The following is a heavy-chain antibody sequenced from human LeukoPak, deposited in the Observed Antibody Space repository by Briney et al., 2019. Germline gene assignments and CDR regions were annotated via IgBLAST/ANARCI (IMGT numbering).Heavy chain of an antibody. CDR1: GFSLSTSGVG. V-gene: IGHV2-5*01. CDR2: IYWNDDK. Sequence: SGPTLVKPTQTLTLTCTFSGFSLSTSGVGVGWIRQPPGKALEWLALIYWNDDKRYSPSLKSRLTITKDTSKNQVVLTMTNMDPVDTATYYCAHRRGWRDAFDIWGQGTMVTVSS. D-gene: IGHD6-19*01. CDR3: AHRRGWRDAFDI. J-gene: IGHJ3*02.